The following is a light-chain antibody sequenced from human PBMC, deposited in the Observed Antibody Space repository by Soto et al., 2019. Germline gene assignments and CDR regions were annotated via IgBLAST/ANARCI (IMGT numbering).Light chain of an antibody. J-gene: IGLJ1*01. V-gene: IGLV8-61*01. Sequence: QTVVIQESSLSVSPGGTVTLTCCLRSAPISTTYYPAWYQQTPGQAPRTLIYSTNTRSSGVPDRFSGSIRGNKAALTITGAQAEDEAEYHCVLYMGSGAYLFGPGTKVTV. CDR1: SAPISTTYY. CDR3: VLYMGSGAYL. CDR2: STN.